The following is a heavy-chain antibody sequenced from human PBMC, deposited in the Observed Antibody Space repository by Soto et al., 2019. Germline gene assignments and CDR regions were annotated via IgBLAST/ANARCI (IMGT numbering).Heavy chain of an antibody. Sequence: GGSLRLSRAASGFTFSNDGMSGVRQAPGKGLEWVSSISNSGGSTYYADSVKGRFTISRDTSKNTLYLQMDSLRVEDTAIYYCAKTSNKITMIRGVGYFDYWCQGTLVTVSS. V-gene: IGHV3-23*01. CDR2: ISNSGGST. CDR3: AKTSNKITMIRGVGYFDY. CDR1: GFTFSNDG. D-gene: IGHD3-10*01. J-gene: IGHJ4*02.